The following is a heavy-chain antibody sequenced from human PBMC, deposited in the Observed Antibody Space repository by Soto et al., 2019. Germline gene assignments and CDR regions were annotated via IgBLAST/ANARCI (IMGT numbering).Heavy chain of an antibody. CDR2: IYYSGST. V-gene: IGHV4-59*01. D-gene: IGHD5-18*01. CDR3: ARDLRGYSYGLDY. Sequence: QVQLQESGPGLVKPSETLSLTCTVSGGSISSYYWSWIRQPPGKGLEWIGYIYYSGSTNYNPSLKSRVTISVDTSKNQFSLKLSSVTAADTAVYYCARDLRGYSYGLDYWGQGTLVTVSS. CDR1: GGSISSYY. J-gene: IGHJ4*02.